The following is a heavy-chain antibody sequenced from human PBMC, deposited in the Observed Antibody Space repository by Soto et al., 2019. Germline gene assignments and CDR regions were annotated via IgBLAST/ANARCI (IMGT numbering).Heavy chain of an antibody. V-gene: IGHV4-59*01. J-gene: IGHJ4*02. CDR2: IYYSGST. D-gene: IGHD4-17*01. CDR1: GGSISSYY. Sequence: SETLSLTCTVSGGSISSYYWSWIRQPPGKGLEWIGYIYYSGSTNYNPSLKSRVTMSVDTSKNQFSPKLSSVTAADTAVYYCARAYGDYLNFDYWGQGTLVTVSS. CDR3: ARAYGDYLNFDY.